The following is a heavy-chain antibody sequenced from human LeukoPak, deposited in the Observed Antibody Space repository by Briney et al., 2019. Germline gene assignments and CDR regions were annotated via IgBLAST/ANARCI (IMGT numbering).Heavy chain of an antibody. CDR3: ARDGAATGTGDFEY. V-gene: IGHV3-30-3*01. CDR2: ISYDGSNE. J-gene: IGHJ4*02. CDR1: GFTFSSYA. D-gene: IGHD6-13*01. Sequence: GGSLRLSCAASGFTFSSYAMHWVRQAPGKGLEWVAVISYDGSNEYYADSVKGRFTISRDNSKNTLYLQMNSLRAEDTAVYYCARDGAATGTGDFEYWGQGTLVTVSS.